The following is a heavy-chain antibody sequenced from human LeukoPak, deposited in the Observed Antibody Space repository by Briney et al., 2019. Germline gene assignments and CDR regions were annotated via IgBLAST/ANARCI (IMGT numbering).Heavy chain of an antibody. J-gene: IGHJ4*02. CDR2: IIPIFGTA. D-gene: IGHD3-3*01. Sequence: SLEVSCKASGGTFSSYAISWVRQAPGQGLEWMGGIIPIFGTANYAQKFQGRVTITTDESTSTAYMELSSLRSEDTAVYYCALIQSGYSFDYWGQGTLVTVSS. V-gene: IGHV1-69*05. CDR1: GGTFSSYA. CDR3: ALIQSGYSFDY.